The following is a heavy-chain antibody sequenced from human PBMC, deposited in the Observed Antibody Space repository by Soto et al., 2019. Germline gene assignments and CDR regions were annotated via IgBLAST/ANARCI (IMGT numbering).Heavy chain of an antibody. Sequence: QVQLVESGGGLVQPGGSLRLSCAASGFTFSDYYMSWIRQAPGKGLEWVSYISSSSSYTNYADSVKGRFTISRDNAKNSLYLQMNSLRAEDTAVYYCARRSSPGGMDVWGQGTTVTVSS. CDR2: ISSSSSYT. J-gene: IGHJ6*02. CDR1: GFTFSDYY. V-gene: IGHV3-11*06. D-gene: IGHD6-13*01. CDR3: ARRSSPGGMDV.